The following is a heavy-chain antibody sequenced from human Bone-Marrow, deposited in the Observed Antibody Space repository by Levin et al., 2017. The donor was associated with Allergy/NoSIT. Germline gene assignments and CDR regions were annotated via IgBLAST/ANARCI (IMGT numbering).Heavy chain of an antibody. D-gene: IGHD3-10*01. Sequence: SETLSLTCTVSGGSISSGGYYWSWIRQHPGKGLEWIGYIYYSGSTYYNPSLKSRVTISVDTSKNQFSLKLSSVTAADTAVYYCARTSLRGSGSYNYWGQGTLVTVSS. CDR1: GGSISSGGYY. CDR3: ARTSLRGSGSYNY. V-gene: IGHV4-31*03. CDR2: IYYSGST. J-gene: IGHJ4*02.